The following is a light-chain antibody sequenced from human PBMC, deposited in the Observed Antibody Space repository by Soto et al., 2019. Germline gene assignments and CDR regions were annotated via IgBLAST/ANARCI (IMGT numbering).Light chain of an antibody. V-gene: IGLV2-14*01. CDR1: SSDVGGYNY. CDR2: DVS. CDR3: SSYTSSSLYV. J-gene: IGLJ1*01. Sequence: QSVLTQPASVSGSPGQSITISCTGTSSDVGGYNYVSWYQQHPGKAPKLMIYDVSNRPSGVSNRFSGSKSGNTASLTISGLRAEDEADYYCSSYTSSSLYVFGTGTQLTVL.